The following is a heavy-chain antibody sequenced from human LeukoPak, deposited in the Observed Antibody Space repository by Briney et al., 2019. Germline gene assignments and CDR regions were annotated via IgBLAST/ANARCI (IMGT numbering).Heavy chain of an antibody. D-gene: IGHD3-22*01. J-gene: IGHJ5*02. Sequence: PSETLSLTCDVSGVSISSGGHYWRWIRQHPGKALEWIGYIYHSGTTYYNPSLKSRLTISVDTSKNPFSLNLTSVTAADTAVYYCATYDSSGYYLVTWGQGILVTVSA. CDR3: ATYDSSGYYLVT. V-gene: IGHV4-31*11. CDR1: GVSISSGGHY. CDR2: IYHSGTT.